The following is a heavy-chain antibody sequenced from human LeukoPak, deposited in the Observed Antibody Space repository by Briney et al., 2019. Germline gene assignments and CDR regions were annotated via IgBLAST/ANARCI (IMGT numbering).Heavy chain of an antibody. V-gene: IGHV3-30-3*01. J-gene: IGHJ6*03. CDR3: ARDQGSGWSKGYYYYYYMDV. Sequence: PGGSLRLSCAASGFTFSSYAMHWVRQAPGKGLEWVAVISYDGSNKYYADSVKGRFTISRDNSKNTLYLQMNSLRAEDTAVYYCARDQGSGWSKGYYYYYYMDVWGKGTTVTVSS. CDR1: GFTFSSYA. CDR2: ISYDGSNK. D-gene: IGHD6-19*01.